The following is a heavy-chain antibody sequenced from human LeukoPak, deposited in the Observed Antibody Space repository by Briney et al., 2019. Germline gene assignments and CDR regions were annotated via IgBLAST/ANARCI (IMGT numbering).Heavy chain of an antibody. CDR3: ARPGAAAGFAY. CDR2: MNPNSGNT. D-gene: IGHD6-13*01. V-gene: IGHV1-8*01. CDR1: GYTFTSYD. Sequence: ASVKVSCKASGYTFTSYDINWVRQATGQGLEWMGWMNPNSGNTGYAQKFQGRITMTTNTSIETAYMELSSLRSEDTAVYYCARPGAAAGFAYWGQGTLVTVSS. J-gene: IGHJ4*02.